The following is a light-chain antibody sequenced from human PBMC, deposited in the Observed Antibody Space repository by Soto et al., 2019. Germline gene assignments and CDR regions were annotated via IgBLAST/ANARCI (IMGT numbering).Light chain of an antibody. CDR2: GAS. V-gene: IGKV3-20*01. Sequence: DIVMTQFPATLSFSPGERATLSCRASQSVSSSYLAWYQQKPGQAPRLLIYGASSRATGIPDRFSGSGSGTDFTLTISRLEPEDFAVYYCQQYGSSPRTFGQGTKVDI. CDR1: QSVSSSY. CDR3: QQYGSSPRT. J-gene: IGKJ1*01.